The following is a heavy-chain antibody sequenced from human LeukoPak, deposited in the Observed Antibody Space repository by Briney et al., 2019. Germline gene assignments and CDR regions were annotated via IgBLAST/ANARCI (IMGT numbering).Heavy chain of an antibody. J-gene: IGHJ1*01. CDR3: ARGLRYYDSSGYPEYFQH. CDR1: GFTFSSYE. D-gene: IGHD3-22*01. CDR2: ISSSGSTI. Sequence: GGSLRLSCAASGFTFSSYEMNWVRQAPGKGLEWASYISSSGSTIYYADSVKGRFTISRDNAKNSLYLQMNSLRAEDTAVYYCARGLRYYDSSGYPEYFQHWGQGTLVTVSS. V-gene: IGHV3-48*03.